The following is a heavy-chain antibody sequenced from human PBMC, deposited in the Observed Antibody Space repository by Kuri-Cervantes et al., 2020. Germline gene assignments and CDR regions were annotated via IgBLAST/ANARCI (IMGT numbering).Heavy chain of an antibody. CDR2: IYYSGST. CDR3: ARDPAGSATLYGMDV. J-gene: IGHJ6*02. Sequence: SETLSLTCTVSGYSISSGYYWGWIRQPPGKGLEWIGYIYYSGSTNYNPSLKSRVTISVDTSKNQFSLKLSSVTAADTAVYYCARDPAGSATLYGMDVWGQGTTVTVSS. CDR1: GYSISSGYY. V-gene: IGHV4-61*01.